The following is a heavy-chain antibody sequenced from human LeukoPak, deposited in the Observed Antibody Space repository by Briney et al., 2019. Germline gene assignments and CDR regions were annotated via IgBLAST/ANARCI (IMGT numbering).Heavy chain of an antibody. Sequence: GGSLRLSCAASGFIFSNHWMNWVRQAPGKGLEWVAKINPDGSAKYYVDSVKGRFTISRDNAKNSLDLQMSSLRVEDTAVYYCLASGGYWGQGTLVTVSS. D-gene: IGHD6-25*01. V-gene: IGHV3-7*01. CDR3: LASGGY. J-gene: IGHJ4*02. CDR2: INPDGSAK. CDR1: GFIFSNHW.